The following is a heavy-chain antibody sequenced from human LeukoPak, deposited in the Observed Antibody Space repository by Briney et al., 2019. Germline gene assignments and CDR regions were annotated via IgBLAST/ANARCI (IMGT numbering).Heavy chain of an antibody. D-gene: IGHD2-15*01. Sequence: GGSLRLSCAASGFTVGTYWMSWVRQAPGKGLEWVANIDRDGTTKFYLDSLEGRFTISRDNAKNSLYLQGNSLRVEDTAVYYCARDGGYCEGITCPGDLWGPGALVAVPS. CDR1: GFTVGTYW. J-gene: IGHJ5*02. V-gene: IGHV3-7*03. CDR3: ARDGGYCEGITCPGDL. CDR2: IDRDGTTK.